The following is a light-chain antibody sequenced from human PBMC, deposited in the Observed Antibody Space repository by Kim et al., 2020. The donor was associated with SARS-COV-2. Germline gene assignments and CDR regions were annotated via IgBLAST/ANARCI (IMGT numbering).Light chain of an antibody. Sequence: SELTQPPSASGTPGQRVTISCSGSSSNIGSNYVYWYQQLPGTAPKLLIYRNNQRPSGVPDRFSGSKSGTSASLAISGLRSEDEADYYCAAWDDSLSALVFGGGTQLTVL. J-gene: IGLJ3*02. CDR1: SSNIGSNY. V-gene: IGLV1-47*01. CDR2: RNN. CDR3: AAWDDSLSALV.